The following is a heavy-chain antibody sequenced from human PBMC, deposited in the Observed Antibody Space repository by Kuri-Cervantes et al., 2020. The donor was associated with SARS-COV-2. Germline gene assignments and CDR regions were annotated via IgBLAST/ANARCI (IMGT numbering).Heavy chain of an antibody. V-gene: IGHV1-69*10. CDR1: GGTFSSAI. Sequence: SVKVSCKASGGTFSSAIISWVRQAPGQGLEWMGGIMPALGIPNYAQKFRDRVTITADTSTATAFLVLSGLKSEDTALYYCASDGVSGSLSLDFWGQGTLVTVSS. J-gene: IGHJ4*02. D-gene: IGHD6-19*01. CDR2: IMPALGIP. CDR3: ASDGVSGSLSLDF.